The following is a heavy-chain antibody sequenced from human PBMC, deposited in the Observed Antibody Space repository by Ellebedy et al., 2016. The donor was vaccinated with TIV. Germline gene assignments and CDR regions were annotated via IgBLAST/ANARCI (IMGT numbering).Heavy chain of an antibody. D-gene: IGHD3-10*01. V-gene: IGHV4-61*01. CDR2: IYYSGST. J-gene: IGHJ6*02. Sequence: SETLSLXCTVSGGSVSSGSYYWSWIRQPPGKGLEWIGYIYYSGSTNYNPSLKSRVTISVDTSKNQFSLKLSSVTAADTAVYYCASKGWFGELLLHYYGMDVWGQGTTVTVSS. CDR3: ASKGWFGELLLHYYGMDV. CDR1: GGSVSSGSYY.